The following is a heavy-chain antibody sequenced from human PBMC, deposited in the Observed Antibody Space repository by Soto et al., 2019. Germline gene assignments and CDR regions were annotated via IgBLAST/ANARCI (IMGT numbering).Heavy chain of an antibody. J-gene: IGHJ4*02. V-gene: IGHV3-33*01. CDR3: ARGRTDFDY. CDR1: GFIFSDYV. Sequence: GGSLRFSCAASGFIFSDYVMHWVRQAPGKGLEWVAVMWYDGSKEYYVDSVKGRFTISRDHSKNTLFLQMNSLRAEDTAVYYCARGRTDFDYWGQGTLVTVSS. CDR2: MWYDGSKE.